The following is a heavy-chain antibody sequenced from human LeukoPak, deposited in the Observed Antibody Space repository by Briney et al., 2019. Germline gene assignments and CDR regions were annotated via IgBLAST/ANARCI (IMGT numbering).Heavy chain of an antibody. CDR2: IYPSDSDT. D-gene: IGHD5-18*01. J-gene: IGHJ4*02. V-gene: IGHV5-51*01. CDR3: ARLIPGYSLFDY. CDR1: GYTFTNYW. Sequence: GESLKISCKGSGYTFTNYWIGWVRQMPGKDLEWMGSIYPSDSDTKYSPSFHGQVTISADKSITAAYLQWSSLKASDSAMYYCARLIPGYSLFDYWGQGTLVTVSS.